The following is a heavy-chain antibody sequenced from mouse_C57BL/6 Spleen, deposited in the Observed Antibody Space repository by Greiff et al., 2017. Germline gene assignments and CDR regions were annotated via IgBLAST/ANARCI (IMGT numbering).Heavy chain of an antibody. CDR3: ARGIYYGYDGVPWYFDV. CDR1: GYTFTGYW. V-gene: IGHV1-9*01. D-gene: IGHD2-2*01. CDR2: ILPGSGST. J-gene: IGHJ1*03. Sequence: QVQLQQSGAELMKPGASVKLSCKATGYTFTGYWIEWVKQRPGHGLEWIGEILPGSGSTNYNEKFKGKATFTADTSSNTAYMQLSSLTTEDSAIYYGARGIYYGYDGVPWYFDVWGTGTTVTVSS.